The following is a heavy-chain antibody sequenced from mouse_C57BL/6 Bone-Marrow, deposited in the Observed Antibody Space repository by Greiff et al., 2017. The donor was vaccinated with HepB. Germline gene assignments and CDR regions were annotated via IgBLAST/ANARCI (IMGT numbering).Heavy chain of an antibody. J-gene: IGHJ1*03. D-gene: IGHD4-1*01. CDR3: ARDYANWYWYFDV. CDR2: ISYDGSN. Sequence: VQLKESGPGLVKPSQSLSLTCSVTGYSITSGYYWNWIRQFPGNKLEWMGYISYDGSNNYNPSLKNRISITRDTSKNQFFLKLNSVTTEDTATYYCARDYANWYWYFDVWGTGTTVTVSS. V-gene: IGHV3-6*01. CDR1: GYSITSGYY.